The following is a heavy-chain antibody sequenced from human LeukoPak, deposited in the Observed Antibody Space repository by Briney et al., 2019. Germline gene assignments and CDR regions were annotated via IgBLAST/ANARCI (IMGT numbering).Heavy chain of an antibody. Sequence: SETLSLTCAVYGGSFSGYYWSWIRQPPGKGLEWIGEINHSGSTNYNPSLKSRVTISVDTSKNQFSLKLSSVTAADTAVYYCAAQGAVTTRDYWGQGTLVTVSS. J-gene: IGHJ4*02. CDR1: GGSFSGYY. D-gene: IGHD4-17*01. CDR2: INHSGST. CDR3: AAQGAVTTRDY. V-gene: IGHV4-34*01.